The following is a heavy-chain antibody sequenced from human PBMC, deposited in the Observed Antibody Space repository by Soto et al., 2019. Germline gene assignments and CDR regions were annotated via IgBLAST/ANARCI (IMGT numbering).Heavy chain of an antibody. Sequence: EVQLLESGGGLVQPGGSLRLSCAASGFTFSSYAMSWVRQAPGKGREWVSAISGIGGSTYYADSVKGRFTISRDNSKNTLYLKMNSLRAEDTAVYYCAKARYGSLYYSYYGMDVWGPGTTVNVSS. CDR1: GFTFSSYA. CDR3: AKARYGSLYYSYYGMDV. V-gene: IGHV3-23*01. D-gene: IGHD3-10*01. CDR2: ISGIGGST. J-gene: IGHJ6*02.